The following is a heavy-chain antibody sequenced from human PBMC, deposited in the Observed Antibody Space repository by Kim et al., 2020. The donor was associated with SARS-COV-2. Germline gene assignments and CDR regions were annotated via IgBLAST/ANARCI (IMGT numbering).Heavy chain of an antibody. V-gene: IGHV3-11*04. D-gene: IGHD1-1*01. J-gene: IGHJ4*02. CDR1: GFTFSHCY. CDR3: TRAPDPGTKVDQ. CDR2: ISDSGTPL. Sequence: GGSLRLSCAASGFTFSHCYMSWLRRAPGKGLEWVAYISDSGTPLYYADSVKGRFIVSRDNAKNSLYLQMDNLRAGDTAVYYCTRAPDPGTKVDQWGQGTLVTVSS.